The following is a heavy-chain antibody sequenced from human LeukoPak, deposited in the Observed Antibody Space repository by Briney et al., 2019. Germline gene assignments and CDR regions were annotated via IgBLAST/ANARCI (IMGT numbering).Heavy chain of an antibody. CDR2: ISSTGRTI. J-gene: IGHJ4*02. Sequence: GGSLRLSCAASGFPFSSYEMNWVRQAPGKGLEWVSYISSTGRTIYYADSVKGRFTISRGNSKSTVSLQMNSLRAEDTAVYYCAKVTNRYSDFWGQGTLVTVSS. CDR1: GFPFSSYE. CDR3: AKVTNRYSDF. D-gene: IGHD1-14*01. V-gene: IGHV3-48*03.